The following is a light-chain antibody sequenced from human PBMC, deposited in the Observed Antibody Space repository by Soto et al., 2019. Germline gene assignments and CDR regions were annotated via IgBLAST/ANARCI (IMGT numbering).Light chain of an antibody. CDR1: SSDVGVSNY. J-gene: IGLJ1*01. CDR3: SSYTSSSLYV. Sequence: QSVLTQPASVSGSPGQSITISCTGTSSDVGVSNYVSWYQQLPGKARKLMIYDVSDRPSGVSNRFSGSKSGNTASLTISGLQAEDEADYYCSSYTSSSLYVFGTGTKVTV. CDR2: DVS. V-gene: IGLV2-14*01.